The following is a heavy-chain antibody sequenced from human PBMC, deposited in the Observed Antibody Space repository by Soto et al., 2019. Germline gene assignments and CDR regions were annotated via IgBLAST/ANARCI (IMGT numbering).Heavy chain of an antibody. Sequence: QVQLVESGGGVVQPGRSLRLSCAASGFTFRSYGMHWVRQAPGRGFEWVALISYDGSIKYYADSVRGRFTTSRDNSKNTLYLQMNSLRAEDTAVYYCANSEYSRYKNIDVWGQGTTVTVSS. CDR3: ANSEYSRYKNIDV. CDR1: GFTFRSYG. CDR2: ISYDGSIK. V-gene: IGHV3-30*18. J-gene: IGHJ6*02. D-gene: IGHD5-18*01.